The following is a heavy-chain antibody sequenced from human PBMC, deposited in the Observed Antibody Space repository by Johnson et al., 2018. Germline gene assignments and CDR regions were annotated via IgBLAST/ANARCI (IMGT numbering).Heavy chain of an antibody. V-gene: IGHV3-23*04. D-gene: IGHD2-2*01. CDR2: ISGSGSSA. Sequence: VQLVESGGGLLQSGGSLRLSCAASGFTFSSYAMSWVRQAPGKGLEWVSAISGSGSSAYYADSVKGRFTVSRENSKTTLYLQMNILRTEDPALYYCAKEVSRGHYYMAVWGKGATVTVSS. CDR1: GFTFSSYA. J-gene: IGHJ6*03. CDR3: AKEVSRGHYYMAV.